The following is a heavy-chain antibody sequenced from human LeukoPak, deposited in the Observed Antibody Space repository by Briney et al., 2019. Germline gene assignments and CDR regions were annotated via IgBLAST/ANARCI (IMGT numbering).Heavy chain of an antibody. J-gene: IGHJ4*02. D-gene: IGHD3-22*01. CDR2: IYYSGST. Sequence: PSETLSLTCTVSGGSISSYYWSWIRQPPGKGLEWIGYIYYSGSTNYNPSLKSRVTISVDTSKNQFSLKLSSVTAADTAVYCCARRARSSGYYYFDYWGQGTLVTVSS. CDR1: GGSISSYY. V-gene: IGHV4-59*01. CDR3: ARRARSSGYYYFDY.